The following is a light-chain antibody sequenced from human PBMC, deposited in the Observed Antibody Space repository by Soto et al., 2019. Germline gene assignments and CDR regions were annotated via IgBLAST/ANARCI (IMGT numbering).Light chain of an antibody. J-gene: IGKJ3*01. V-gene: IGKV2-28*01. CDR1: QSLLHSNGYKY. Sequence: DIVMTQSPLSLPVTTGEPASISCRSSQSLLHSNGYKYLNWYLQKPGQSPLLLIYLTSTRASGVPDRFSGSVSGTDFTLKISKVEDDGVWVYYCMQALQSPFTFGPGTKVYIK. CDR3: MQALQSPFT. CDR2: LTS.